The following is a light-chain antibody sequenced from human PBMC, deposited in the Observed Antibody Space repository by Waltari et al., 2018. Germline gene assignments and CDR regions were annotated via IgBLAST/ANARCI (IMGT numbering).Light chain of an antibody. CDR2: GAS. CDR3: QQSFSTPGT. V-gene: IGKV3-15*01. J-gene: IGKJ1*01. Sequence: EIVMTQSPATLSVSPGERATLSCRASQSVSSNLAWYQQKPGQAPRLLIYGASTRATGIPARFSGSGSGTDFTLTITSLQPEDFATYYCQQSFSTPGTFGRGTKVEIK. CDR1: QSVSSN.